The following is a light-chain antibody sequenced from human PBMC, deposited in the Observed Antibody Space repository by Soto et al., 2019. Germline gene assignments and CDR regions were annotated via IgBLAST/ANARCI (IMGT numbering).Light chain of an antibody. CDR2: DAS. V-gene: IGKV1-39*01. Sequence: DVQMTQSPSSLSASVGDSVTITCRASQSVFNHLSWFQQRPGKGPKLLIYDASSLHAGVPSRFSGSGYGTDFTLTISTVQPEDPAIYSCHPSSSPPLTFGGGTRVELK. CDR1: QSVFNH. CDR3: HPSSSPPLT. J-gene: IGKJ4*01.